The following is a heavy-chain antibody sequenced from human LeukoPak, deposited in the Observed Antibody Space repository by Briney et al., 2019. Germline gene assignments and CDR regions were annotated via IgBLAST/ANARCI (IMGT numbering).Heavy chain of an antibody. J-gene: IGHJ3*02. CDR3: ARDLMDIVVVVAALDAFDI. CDR2: MSYDGTNK. V-gene: IGHV3-30*03. D-gene: IGHD2-15*01. CDR1: GFTFSNYG. Sequence: GKSLRLSCAASGFTFSNYGMHWVRQGPGRGLEWVALMSYDGTNKYYADSVKGRFTISRDNSKNTLYLQMNSLRAEDTAVYYCARDLMDIVVVVAALDAFDIWGQGTMVTVSS.